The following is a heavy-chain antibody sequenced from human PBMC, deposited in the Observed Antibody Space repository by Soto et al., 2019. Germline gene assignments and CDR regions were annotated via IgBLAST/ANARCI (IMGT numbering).Heavy chain of an antibody. CDR1: GFTFSSYS. CDR2: ISSSSSTI. CDR3: ARVKYAFDI. J-gene: IGHJ3*02. V-gene: IGHV3-48*01. Sequence: PGGPLRLSCEASGFTFSSYSRNWVRQAPGKGLEWVSYISSSSSTIYYADSVKGRFTISRDNAKNSLYLQMNSLRAEDTAVYYCARVKYAFDIWGQGTMVTVSS.